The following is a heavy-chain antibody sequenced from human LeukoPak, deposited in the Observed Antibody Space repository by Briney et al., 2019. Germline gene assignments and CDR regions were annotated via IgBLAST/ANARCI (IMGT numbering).Heavy chain of an antibody. CDR1: GGSIRSYY. V-gene: IGHV4-4*07. CDR2: IYTSGST. J-gene: IGHJ5*02. Sequence: SETLSLTCTVSGGSIRSYYWSWLRQPAGKGLEWIGRIYTSGSTNYNPSLKSRVTMSVDTSKNQFSLKLSSVTAADTAVYYCARGAAALKRGSILVVITTRGNWFDPWGHGTLVTVSS. D-gene: IGHD3-22*01. CDR3: ARGAAALKRGSILVVITTRGNWFDP.